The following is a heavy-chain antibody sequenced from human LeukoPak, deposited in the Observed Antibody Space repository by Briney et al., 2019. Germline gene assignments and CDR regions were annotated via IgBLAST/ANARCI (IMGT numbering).Heavy chain of an antibody. CDR2: IYSGGST. CDR1: GFTVSSNY. Sequence: PGGSLRLXCAASGFTVSSNYMSWVRQAPGKGLEWVSVIYSGGSTYYADSVKGRFTISRDNSKNTLYLQMNSLRAEDTAVYYCARGLVVVVPAAIGLDYWGQGTLVTVSS. J-gene: IGHJ4*02. CDR3: ARGLVVVVPAAIGLDY. D-gene: IGHD2-2*01. V-gene: IGHV3-53*01.